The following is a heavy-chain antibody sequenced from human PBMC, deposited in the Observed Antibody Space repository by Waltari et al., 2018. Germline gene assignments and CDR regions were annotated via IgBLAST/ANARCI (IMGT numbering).Heavy chain of an antibody. Sequence: QVQLVQSGAEVKKPGASVKVSCKASGYTFTSYYIPWVPQAPGHGLEWMGIINPSGGSTSYAQKFQGRVTMTRDTSTSTVYMELSSLRSEDTAVYYCARDLYCSGGSCYSPHFDYWGQGTLVTVSS. CDR1: GYTFTSYY. CDR3: ARDLYCSGGSCYSPHFDY. CDR2: INPSGGST. V-gene: IGHV1-46*01. J-gene: IGHJ4*02. D-gene: IGHD2-15*01.